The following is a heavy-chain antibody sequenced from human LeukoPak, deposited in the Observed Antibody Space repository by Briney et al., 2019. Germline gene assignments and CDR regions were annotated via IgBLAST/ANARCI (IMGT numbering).Heavy chain of an antibody. CDR3: ARSLVSSVERWFDP. Sequence: PSETLSLTCTVSGGSISSYYWSWIRQPPGKGLEWIGYIYYSGSTNYNPSLKSRVTISVDTSKNQFSLKLSSVTAADTAVYYCARSLVSSVERWFDPWGQGTQVTVSS. CDR1: GGSISSYY. D-gene: IGHD1-26*01. CDR2: IYYSGST. V-gene: IGHV4-59*01. J-gene: IGHJ5*02.